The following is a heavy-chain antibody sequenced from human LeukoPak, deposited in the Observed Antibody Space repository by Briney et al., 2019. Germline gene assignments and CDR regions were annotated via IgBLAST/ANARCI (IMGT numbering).Heavy chain of an antibody. D-gene: IGHD3-10*01. CDR3: AKDSFTVVRGVGSDDGFAV. V-gene: IGHV3-23*01. CDR2: AGDSAATT. CDR1: GFTFATYG. J-gene: IGHJ3*01. Sequence: GRSLRLSCAASGFTFATYGMSWVRQAPGKGLEWVSVAGDSAATTHYADSVKGRFFISRDNSKNTVHLQMNNLRAEDTAVYYCAKDSFTVVRGVGSDDGFAVWGQGTMVIVSS.